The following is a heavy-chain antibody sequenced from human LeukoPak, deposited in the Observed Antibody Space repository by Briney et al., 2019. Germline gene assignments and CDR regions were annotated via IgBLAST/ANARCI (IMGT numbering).Heavy chain of an antibody. V-gene: IGHV3-30*02. CDR3: AKEMIGYCSSTSCYQLDY. J-gene: IGHJ4*02. CDR1: GFTFSSYG. D-gene: IGHD2-2*01. CDR2: IRYDGSNK. Sequence: GGSLRLSCAASGFTFSSYGMHWVRQAPGKGLEWVAFIRYDGSNKYYADSVKGRFTISRDNSKNTLYQQMNSLRAEDTAVYYCAKEMIGYCSSTSCYQLDYWGQGTLVTVSS.